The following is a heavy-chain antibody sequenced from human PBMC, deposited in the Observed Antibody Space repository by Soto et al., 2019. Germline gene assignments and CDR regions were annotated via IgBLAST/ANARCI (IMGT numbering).Heavy chain of an antibody. CDR3: AKDLVYSYDSSGYYGYTG. CDR1: GFTFSSYA. Sequence: EVQLLESGGGLVQPGGSLRLSCAASGFTFSSYAMSWVRQAPGKGLEWVSSISGSGSAYYAGSVKGRFTISRDNSKNTLYLQMNSLTAEDTAVYYCAKDLVYSYDSSGYYGYTGWGQGTLV. D-gene: IGHD3-22*01. CDR2: ISGSGSA. V-gene: IGHV3-23*01. J-gene: IGHJ4*02.